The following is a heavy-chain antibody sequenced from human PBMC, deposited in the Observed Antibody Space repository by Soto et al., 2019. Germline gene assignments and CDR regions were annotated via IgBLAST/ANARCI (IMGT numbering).Heavy chain of an antibody. J-gene: IGHJ4*02. CDR1: GFTFNNYA. V-gene: IGHV3-23*01. CDR2: ISGSGGST. CDR3: AKGALGSSSWYDFDY. Sequence: EVQLLESGGGLVQPGGSLRLSCAASGFTFNNYAMNWVRQAPGKGLEWVSSISGSGGSTYYADSVKGRFTISRDNSKNTLYLQMNNLRAEDTAVYYRAKGALGSSSWYDFDYWGQGTLVTVSS. D-gene: IGHD6-13*01.